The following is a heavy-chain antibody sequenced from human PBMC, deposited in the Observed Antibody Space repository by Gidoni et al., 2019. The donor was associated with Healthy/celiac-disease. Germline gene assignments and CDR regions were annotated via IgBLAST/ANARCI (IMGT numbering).Heavy chain of an antibody. CDR2: ISSSGSTI. V-gene: IGHV3-11*01. Sequence: QVQLVESGGGLVKPGGSLRLSCAAPGFTFSDYYMGWIRQAPGQGLEWVSYISSSGSTIYYADSGKGRVTISRDNAKNSLYLQMNSLRAEDTAVYYCARGVTATPFDYWGQGTLVTVSS. J-gene: IGHJ4*02. D-gene: IGHD2-21*02. CDR1: GFTFSDYY. CDR3: ARGVTATPFDY.